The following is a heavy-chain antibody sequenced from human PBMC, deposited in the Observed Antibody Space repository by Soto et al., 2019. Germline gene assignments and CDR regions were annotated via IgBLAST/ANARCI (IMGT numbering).Heavy chain of an antibody. J-gene: IGHJ4*02. Sequence: EVQLLESGGGLVQPGGSLRLSCEASGFTFSSYAMSWVRQAPGKGLEWVSAISGSGGSTYYADSVKGRFTISRDNSKNTFYLQMNSLRAEGTAVYYCAKYPAFGVAQPPDYWGQGTLVTVSS. D-gene: IGHD3-3*01. CDR1: GFTFSSYA. CDR2: ISGSGGST. CDR3: AKYPAFGVAQPPDY. V-gene: IGHV3-23*01.